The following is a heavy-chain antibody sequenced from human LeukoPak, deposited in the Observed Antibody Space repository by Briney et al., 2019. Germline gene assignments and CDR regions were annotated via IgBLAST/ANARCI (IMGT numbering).Heavy chain of an antibody. J-gene: IGHJ6*02. Sequence: GRSLRLSCTVSGFSFSQYGINWVRQAPGKGLEWVAVIAHDGSYVSMLDSVKGRFTISRDNSKKTLYLQMNSLRVEDTAVYYCAKVGFMGQVPAAIVGGMDVWGQGTTVTVSS. CDR1: GFSFSQYG. D-gene: IGHD2-2*02. V-gene: IGHV3-33*05. CDR2: IAHDGSYV. CDR3: AKVGFMGQVPAAIVGGMDV.